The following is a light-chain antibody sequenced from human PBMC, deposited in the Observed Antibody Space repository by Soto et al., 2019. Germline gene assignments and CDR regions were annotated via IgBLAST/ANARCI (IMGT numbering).Light chain of an antibody. CDR2: EVS. CDR1: SSDVGGYNY. CDR3: SSYVGSNNLGV. Sequence: QSVLTQPPSASRSPGQSVTISCTGTSSDVGGYNYVSWYQQHPGKAPKLMIYEVSKRPSGVPDRFSGSKSGNTASLTVSGLQAEDESAYYCSSYVGSNNLGVFGGGTKLTVL. J-gene: IGLJ2*01. V-gene: IGLV2-8*02.